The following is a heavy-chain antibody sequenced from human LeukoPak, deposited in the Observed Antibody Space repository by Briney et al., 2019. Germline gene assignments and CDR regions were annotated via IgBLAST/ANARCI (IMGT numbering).Heavy chain of an antibody. Sequence: GGSLRLSCAASGFTFSSYWMSWVRQAPGKGLEWVANIKQDGSEKYYVDSVKGQFTISRDNAKNSLYLQMNSLRAEDTAVYYCAVEYSGSYDSTSFDYWGQGTLVTVSS. CDR2: IKQDGSEK. CDR1: GFTFSSYW. D-gene: IGHD1-26*01. V-gene: IGHV3-7*01. CDR3: AVEYSGSYDSTSFDY. J-gene: IGHJ4*02.